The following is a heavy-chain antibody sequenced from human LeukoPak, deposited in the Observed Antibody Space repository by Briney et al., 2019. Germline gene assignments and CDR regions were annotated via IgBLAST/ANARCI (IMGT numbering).Heavy chain of an antibody. Sequence: GRSLRLSCAASGSTFSRYAMSWVRQAPGKGLGWVSGISGSGGRTYYADSVKGRFTISRDNSKNTLYLQMNSLRAEDTAVYYCAKEEVVVVAATRFDYWGQGTLVTVSS. CDR2: ISGSGGRT. D-gene: IGHD2-15*01. CDR3: AKEEVVVVAATRFDY. J-gene: IGHJ4*02. CDR1: GSTFSRYA. V-gene: IGHV3-23*01.